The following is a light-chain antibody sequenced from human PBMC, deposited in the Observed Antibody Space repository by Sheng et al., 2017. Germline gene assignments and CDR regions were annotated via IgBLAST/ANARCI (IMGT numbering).Light chain of an antibody. CDR1: QSVSSY. CDR2: DAS. V-gene: IGKV3-11*01. CDR3: QQRSNLYS. J-gene: IGKJ2*03. Sequence: EIVLTQSPGTLSLSPGDRATLSCRASQSVSSYLAWYQQKPGQAPRLLIYDASNRATGIPARFSGSGSGTDFTLTISSLDPEDFAVYHCQQRSNLYSFGQGTKLEIK.